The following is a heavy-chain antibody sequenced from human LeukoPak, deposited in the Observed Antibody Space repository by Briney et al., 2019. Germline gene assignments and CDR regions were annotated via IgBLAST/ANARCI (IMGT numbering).Heavy chain of an antibody. V-gene: IGHV3-23*01. D-gene: IGHD2-2*02. CDR3: AKTYTKLPDFDY. Sequence: GGSLRLSCAASGFTFSSYAMSWVRQAPGKGLGWVSAISGSGGSTYYADSVKGRFTISRDNSKNTLYLQMNSLRAEDTAVYYCAKTYTKLPDFDYWGQGTLVTVSS. CDR1: GFTFSSYA. CDR2: ISGSGGST. J-gene: IGHJ4*02.